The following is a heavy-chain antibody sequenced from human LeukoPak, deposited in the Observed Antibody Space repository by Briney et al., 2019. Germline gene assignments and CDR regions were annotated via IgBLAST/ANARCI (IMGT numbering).Heavy chain of an antibody. CDR1: GFTFSSYY. J-gene: IGHJ4*02. CDR3: AREKGRLGVADNNY. V-gene: IGHV3-30-3*01. CDR2: ISSNGSNK. D-gene: IGHD3-3*01. Sequence: PGGSLRLSCAASGFTFSSYYMHWVRQAPGKGLEWVAFISSNGSNKYYADSVKGRFTISRDTSMNTLYLQMNSLRAEDTAVYYCAREKGRLGVADNNYWGQGTLVTVSS.